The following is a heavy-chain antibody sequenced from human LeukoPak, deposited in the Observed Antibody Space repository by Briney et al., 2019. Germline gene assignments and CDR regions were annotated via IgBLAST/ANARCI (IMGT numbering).Heavy chain of an antibody. CDR1: GFTFSSYW. CDR3: ARVWCGDCYSHYYYGMDV. V-gene: IGHV3-7*04. J-gene: IGHJ6*02. CDR2: IKQDGSEK. D-gene: IGHD2-21*02. Sequence: GGSLRLSCAASGFTFSSYWMGWVRQAPGKGLEWVANIKQDGSEKYYVDSVKGRFTISRDNAKNSLYLQMNSLRAEDTAVYYCARVWCGDCYSHYYYGMDVWGQGTTVTVSS.